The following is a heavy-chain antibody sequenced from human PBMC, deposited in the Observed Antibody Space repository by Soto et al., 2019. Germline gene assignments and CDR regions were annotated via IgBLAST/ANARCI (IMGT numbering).Heavy chain of an antibody. J-gene: IGHJ6*02. D-gene: IGHD3-16*01. V-gene: IGHV1-18*01. CDR2: ISPYSGNT. CDR1: GYIFVNYG. Sequence: QVQLVQSGDEVRKPGSSVKVSCKASGYIFVNYGIAWVRQAPGQGLEWMGWISPYSGNTHYARKVQGRLTMTTDTSTSASYMDLGRLTSDDTAVYYCAMVDNYVTPTPQDVWGQGTTVTVSS. CDR3: AMVDNYVTPTPQDV.